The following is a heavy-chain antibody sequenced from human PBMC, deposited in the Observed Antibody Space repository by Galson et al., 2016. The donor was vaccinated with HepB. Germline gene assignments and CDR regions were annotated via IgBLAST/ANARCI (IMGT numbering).Heavy chain of an antibody. D-gene: IGHD4-17*01. J-gene: IGHJ6*02. V-gene: IGHV3-30*18. CDR2: ISYDASNK. Sequence: SLRLSCAASGLTLSSYGMHWVRRAPGKGLEWVALISYDASNKYYADSVKGRFTISRDNSKSTPYLHMNSLRPEDTAMYYCAKGKGADYRDQYFYYYGMDVWGHGTTVTVSS. CDR3: AKGKGADYRDQYFYYYGMDV. CDR1: GLTLSSYG.